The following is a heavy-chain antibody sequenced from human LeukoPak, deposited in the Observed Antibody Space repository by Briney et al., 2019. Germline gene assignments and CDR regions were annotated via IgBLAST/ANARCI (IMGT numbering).Heavy chain of an antibody. J-gene: IGHJ4*02. CDR2: ISGSGGST. CDR3: AKVPQRDFWSGYYEYYFDY. D-gene: IGHD3-3*01. V-gene: IGHV3-23*01. CDR1: GLTFSSYA. Sequence: GGSLRLSCAASGLTFSSYAMSWVRQAPGKGLEWVSAISGSGGSTYYADSVKGRFTISRDNSKNTLYLQMNSLRAEDTAVYYCAKVPQRDFWSGYYEYYFDYWGQGTLVTVSS.